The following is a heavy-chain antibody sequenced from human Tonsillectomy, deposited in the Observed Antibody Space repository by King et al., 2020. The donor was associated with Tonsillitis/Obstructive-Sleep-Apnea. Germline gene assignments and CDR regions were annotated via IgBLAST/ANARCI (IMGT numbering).Heavy chain of an antibody. CDR3: ARDPSYPTITTTFDY. V-gene: IGHV3-30*04. D-gene: IGHD4-11*01. CDR1: GFTFSDYA. Sequence: VQLVESGGGVVQPGRSLRLSCAASGFTFSDYAMHWVRQAPGKGLEWVAVISYDGSYKYYADSVKGRFTISRDNFKNTLYLQMNSLRVEDTAVYYCARDPSYPTITTTFDYWGQGTLVTVSS. J-gene: IGHJ4*02. CDR2: ISYDGSYK.